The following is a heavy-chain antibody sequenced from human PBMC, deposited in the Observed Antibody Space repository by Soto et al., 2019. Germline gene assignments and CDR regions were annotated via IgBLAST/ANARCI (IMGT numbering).Heavy chain of an antibody. CDR2: INPSGGSA. D-gene: IGHD2-15*01. J-gene: IGHJ4*02. Sequence: GASVKVSCKASGYTFTSYYMHWVRQAPGQGLEWMGIINPSGGSASYAQKFQGRVTMTRDTSTSTVYMELSSLRSEDTAVYYCARVADSKKVAATPLDYWGQGTLVTVS. V-gene: IGHV1-46*03. CDR1: GYTFTSYY. CDR3: ARVADSKKVAATPLDY.